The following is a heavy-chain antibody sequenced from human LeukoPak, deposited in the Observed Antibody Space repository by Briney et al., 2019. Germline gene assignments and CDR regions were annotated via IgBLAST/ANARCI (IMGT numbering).Heavy chain of an antibody. CDR3: ARGSADYGDYVGYFDY. J-gene: IGHJ4*02. CDR2: ISYDGSNK. Sequence: GGSLRLSCAASGFTFSSYAMHWVRQAPGKGLERVAVISYDGSNKYYADSVKGRFTISRDNSKNTLYLQMNSLRAEDTAVYYCARGSADYGDYVGYFDYWGQGTLVTVSS. V-gene: IGHV3-30-3*01. CDR1: GFTFSSYA. D-gene: IGHD4-17*01.